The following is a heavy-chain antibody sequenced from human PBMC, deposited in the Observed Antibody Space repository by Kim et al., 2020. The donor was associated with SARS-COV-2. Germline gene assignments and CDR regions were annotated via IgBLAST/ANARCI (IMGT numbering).Heavy chain of an antibody. D-gene: IGHD3-3*01. CDR2: IKQDGSEK. V-gene: IGHV3-7*01. CDR1: GFTFSGYW. Sequence: GGSLRLFCAASGFTFSGYWMSWVRQAPGKGLEWVANIKQDGSEKYYVDSVKGRFTISRDNAKNSLYLQMNSLRAEDTAVYYCVRDDYDFWSGPVNFDYWG. J-gene: IGHJ4*01. CDR3: VRDDYDFWSGPVNFDY.